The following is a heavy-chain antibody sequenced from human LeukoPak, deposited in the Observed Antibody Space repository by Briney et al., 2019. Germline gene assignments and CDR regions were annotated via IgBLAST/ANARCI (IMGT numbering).Heavy chain of an antibody. V-gene: IGHV4-38-2*01. CDR3: ARGENIRREYYFDY. J-gene: IGHJ4*02. D-gene: IGHD3-16*01. CDR2: IYHSGST. Sequence: SETLSLTCAVSGYSISSGYYWGWIRQPPGKGLEWIGSIYHSGSTYYNPSLKSRVTISVDTSENQFSLKLSSVTAADTAVYYCARGENIRREYYFDYWGQGTLVTVSS. CDR1: GYSISSGYY.